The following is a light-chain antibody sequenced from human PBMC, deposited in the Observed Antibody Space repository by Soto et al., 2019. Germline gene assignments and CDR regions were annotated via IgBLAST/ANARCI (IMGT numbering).Light chain of an antibody. J-gene: IGKJ3*01. Sequence: DIQMTQSPSSLSASVGESVTFTCRASQSISYSLNWFQQKPGKAPKVPIYAASSLPSGVPSRFSGSGSGTEFTLTINSLQREDFATYYCQESISNLGTFGPGTTVDIK. CDR2: AAS. V-gene: IGKV1-39*01. CDR1: QSISYS. CDR3: QESISNLGT.